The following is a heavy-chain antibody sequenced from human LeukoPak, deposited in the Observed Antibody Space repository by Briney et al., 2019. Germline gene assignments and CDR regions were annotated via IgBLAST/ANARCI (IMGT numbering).Heavy chain of an antibody. CDR3: AEGGYRYGYIDY. CDR1: GFTFDDYA. CDR2: ISGDGDTT. D-gene: IGHD5-18*01. V-gene: IGHV3-43*02. Sequence: GGSLRLSCAASGFTFDDYAMHWVRQPPGKGLEWVSLISGDGDTTYYADSVKGRFTLSRDNSKNSLYLQMNSLRTEDTAFYYCAEGGYRYGYIDYWGQGTLVTVSS. J-gene: IGHJ4*02.